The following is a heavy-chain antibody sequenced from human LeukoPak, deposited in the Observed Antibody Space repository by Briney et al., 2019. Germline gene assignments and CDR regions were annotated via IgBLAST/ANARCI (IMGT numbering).Heavy chain of an antibody. Sequence: GGSLRLSCAASGFTFSAYWLHWVRQAPGKGLVWVSRINSDGISTSYADSVKGRFTISRDNAKNTLYLQMNSLRAEDTAVYYRARARAPYADYVFDYWGQGTLVPVSS. CDR2: INSDGIST. J-gene: IGHJ4*02. V-gene: IGHV3-74*01. D-gene: IGHD4-17*01. CDR3: ARARAPYADYVFDY. CDR1: GFTFSAYW.